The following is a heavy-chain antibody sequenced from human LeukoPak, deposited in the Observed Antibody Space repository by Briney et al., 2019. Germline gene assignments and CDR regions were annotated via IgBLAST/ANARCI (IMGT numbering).Heavy chain of an antibody. D-gene: IGHD2-2*01. V-gene: IGHV4-4*07. CDR1: GGSISSYY. Sequence: SETLSLTCTVSGGSISSYYWSWIRQPAGKGLEWIGRFYTSGNTNYNPSLKSRVTMSVDTSKNQFSLKLSSVTAADTAVYYCAREPAARYYFDYWGQGTLVTVSS. CDR2: FYTSGNT. J-gene: IGHJ4*02. CDR3: AREPAARYYFDY.